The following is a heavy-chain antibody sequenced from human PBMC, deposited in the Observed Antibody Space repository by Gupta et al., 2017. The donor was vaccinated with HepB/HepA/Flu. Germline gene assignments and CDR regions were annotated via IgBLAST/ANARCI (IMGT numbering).Heavy chain of an antibody. CDR1: GFPFSSYA. J-gene: IGHJ4*02. V-gene: IGHV3-30-3*01. D-gene: IGHD1-7*01. CDR2: ISFDGGNK. Sequence: QVQLVESGGGVVQPGRSLRLSCAASGFPFSSYAMHWVRQAPGKGLEWVAVISFDGGNKYYADSVKGRFTISRDNSKNTLYLQMNSLRAEDTAVYYCARGNLGLPMADTEFDYWGQGTLVTVSS. CDR3: ARGNLGLPMADTEFDY.